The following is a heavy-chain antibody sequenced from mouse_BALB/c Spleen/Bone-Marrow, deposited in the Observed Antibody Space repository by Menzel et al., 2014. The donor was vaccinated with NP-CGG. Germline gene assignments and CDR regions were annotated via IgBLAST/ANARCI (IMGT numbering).Heavy chain of an antibody. Sequence: EVQLVESGGGLVQPGGSLRLSCETSGFTFTDYYMSWVRQPPGKALEWLGFIRNKAKGYTTDYSASVKGRLTISRDNSQSISYLQTNTLRAEDSATYYCARDENVGVYWYFDVWGAGTTVTVSS. CDR2: IRNKAKGYTT. CDR1: GFTFTDYY. V-gene: IGHV7-3*02. J-gene: IGHJ1*01. CDR3: ARDENVGVYWYFDV.